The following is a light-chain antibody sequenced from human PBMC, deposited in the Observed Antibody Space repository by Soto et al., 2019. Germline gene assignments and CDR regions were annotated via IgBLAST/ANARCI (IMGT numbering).Light chain of an antibody. J-gene: IGKJ2*01. CDR2: GAS. CDR3: QQYGSSPLT. Sequence: EIVLTQSPGTLSLSPGERATLSCRASQSVSSSYLAWYQQKPGQAPSLLIYGASSRATRIPDRFSGSGSGTDFTLTISRLEPEDCAVYYCQQYGSSPLTFAQGTKLEIK. CDR1: QSVSSSY. V-gene: IGKV3-20*01.